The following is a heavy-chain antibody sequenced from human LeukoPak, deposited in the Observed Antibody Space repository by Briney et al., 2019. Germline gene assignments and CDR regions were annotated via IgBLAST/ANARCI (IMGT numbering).Heavy chain of an antibody. CDR1: GYNFATYW. D-gene: IGHD1-26*01. CDR2: VYPADSDT. J-gene: IGHJ5*02. Sequence: GESLKISCKGSGYNFATYWIGWARQMPGKGLEWMGFVYPADSDTRYSPSFQGQVTISADRSISTAYLQWSSLRASDTAMYYCTRQVYGSTSGGWFDPWGQGTLVTVSS. CDR3: TRQVYGSTSGGWFDP. V-gene: IGHV5-51*01.